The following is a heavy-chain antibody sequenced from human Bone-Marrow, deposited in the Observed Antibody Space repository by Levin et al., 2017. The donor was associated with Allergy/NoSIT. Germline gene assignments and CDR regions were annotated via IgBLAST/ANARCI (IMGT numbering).Heavy chain of an antibody. CDR2: ISVSGGSP. CDR3: AKVADDSSGYYFRGWSAFDV. J-gene: IGHJ3*01. V-gene: IGHV3-23*01. CDR1: GFTFARSG. Sequence: QTGGSLRLSCVGSGFTFARSGMSWVRQVPGQGLEWVSGISVSGGSPYYEDSATGRFTISRDNSKNTLFLQMNSLRVEDTAIYYCAKVADDSSGYYFRGWSAFDVWGQGAMVSVSS. D-gene: IGHD3-22*01.